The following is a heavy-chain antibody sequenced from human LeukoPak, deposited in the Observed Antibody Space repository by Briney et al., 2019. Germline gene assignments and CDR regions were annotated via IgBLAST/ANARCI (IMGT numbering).Heavy chain of an antibody. J-gene: IGHJ4*02. D-gene: IGHD3-22*01. CDR1: GFTFSDYY. CDR3: ARDLPNYDSSGYYAY. Sequence: GGSLRLSCTASGFTFSDYYMTWIRQAPGKGLEWLSYVSTDSTYTNYADSVKGRFTISRDNAKNTLYLQMNSLRAEDTAVYFCARDLPNYDSSGYYAYWGQGTLVTVSS. CDR2: VSTDSTYT. V-gene: IGHV3-11*06.